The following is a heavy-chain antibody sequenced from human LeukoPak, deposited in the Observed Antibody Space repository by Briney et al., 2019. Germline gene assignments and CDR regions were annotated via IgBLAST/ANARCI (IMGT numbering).Heavy chain of an antibody. Sequence: ASVKVSCKASGYTFTGYYMHWVRQAPGQGLEWMGWINPNSGNTGYAQKFQGRVTMTRNTSISTAYMELSSLRSEDTAVYYCARGPTLRYFDWDNWFDPWGQGTLVTVSS. CDR2: INPNSGNT. V-gene: IGHV1-8*02. D-gene: IGHD3-9*01. J-gene: IGHJ5*02. CDR3: ARGPTLRYFDWDNWFDP. CDR1: GYTFTGYY.